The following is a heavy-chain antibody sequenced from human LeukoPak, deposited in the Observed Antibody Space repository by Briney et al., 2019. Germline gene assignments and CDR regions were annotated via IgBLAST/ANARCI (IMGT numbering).Heavy chain of an antibody. CDR2: IYPDGNT. V-gene: IGHV3-53*01. D-gene: IGHD6-19*01. CDR3: ATAPQGWNFEY. Sequence: GGSLRLSCAASGFLVSSNYMSWIRQAPGKGLEWISAIYPDGNTYYAGSVKGRFTISRDKSKNTLFLQMNSLRAVDTAVYYCATAPQGWNFEYWGQGTLVTVSS. CDR1: GFLVSSNY. J-gene: IGHJ4*02.